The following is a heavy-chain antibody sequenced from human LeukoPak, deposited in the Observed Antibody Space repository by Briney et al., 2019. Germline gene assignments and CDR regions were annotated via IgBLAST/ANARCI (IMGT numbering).Heavy chain of an antibody. CDR1: GYTFTGYY. D-gene: IGHD3-22*01. J-gene: IGHJ3*02. CDR3: ARGEGVAYYYDSSGYYDGDAFDI. CDR2: INPNSGGT. V-gene: IGHV1-2*02. Sequence: ASVKVSCKASGYTFTGYYMHWVRQAPGQGLEWMGWINPNSGGTNYAQKFQGRVTMTRDTSISTAYMELSRLRSDDTAVYYCARGEGVAYYYDSSGYYDGDAFDIWGQGTMVTVSS.